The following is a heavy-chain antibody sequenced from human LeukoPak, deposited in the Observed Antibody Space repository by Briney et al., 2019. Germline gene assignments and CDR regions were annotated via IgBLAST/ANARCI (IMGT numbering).Heavy chain of an antibody. CDR2: MNPNSGNT. V-gene: IGHV1-8*01. CDR3: LRGHHSAMALPFWFDP. CDR1: GYTFTSND. Sequence: ASVKVSCRASGYTFTSNDINWARQATGQGLEWMGWMNPNSGNTGYAQKFQGRVTMTRDTSISTAYLGLNSLTSDDTAVYYCLRGHHSAMALPFWFDPWGQGTLVTVSS. J-gene: IGHJ5*02. D-gene: IGHD5-18*01.